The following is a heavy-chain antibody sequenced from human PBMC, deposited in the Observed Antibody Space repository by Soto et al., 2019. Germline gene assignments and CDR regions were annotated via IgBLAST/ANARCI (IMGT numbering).Heavy chain of an antibody. Sequence: SETLSLTCTVSGGSISSGGYYWNLIRHHPGKGLEWIGYIYNSGSTYYNPYLKSRVFISADTSKNLLSLKLSSVTAADTAVYYCASQRAPYYFDYWGRGALVTVSS. J-gene: IGHJ4*02. CDR1: GGSISSGGYY. V-gene: IGHV4-31*03. CDR2: IYNSGST. CDR3: ASQRAPYYFDY.